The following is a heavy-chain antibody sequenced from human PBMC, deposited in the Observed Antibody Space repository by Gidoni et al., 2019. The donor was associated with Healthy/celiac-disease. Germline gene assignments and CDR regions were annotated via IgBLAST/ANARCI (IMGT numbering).Heavy chain of an antibody. D-gene: IGHD3-10*01. CDR1: GYTFTSYY. CDR3: ARGPDITMVRVQWFDP. J-gene: IGHJ5*02. CDR2: INPSGGST. V-gene: IGHV1-46*04. Sequence: QVQLVQSGAEVKKPGASVKVSCKASGYTFTSYYMHWVRQAPGQGLEWMGIINPSGGSTSYAQKLQGRVTMTRDTSTSTVYMELSSLRSEDTAVYYCARGPDITMVRVQWFDPWGQGTLVTVSS.